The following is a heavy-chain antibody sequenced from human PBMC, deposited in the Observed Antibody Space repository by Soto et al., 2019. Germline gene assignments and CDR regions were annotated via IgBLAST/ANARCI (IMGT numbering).Heavy chain of an antibody. J-gene: IGHJ5*02. CDR2: INHRGSA. CDR1: GASVSSTYW. CDR3: ATSNWFDP. V-gene: IGHV4-4*02. Sequence: SETLSLTCAVSGASVSSTYWWSWVRQPPGKGPEWIGEINHRGSANYNPSLKSRVTMSLDISKSQFSLRLTSVTAADTAVYYCATSNWFDPWGQGTLVTVSS.